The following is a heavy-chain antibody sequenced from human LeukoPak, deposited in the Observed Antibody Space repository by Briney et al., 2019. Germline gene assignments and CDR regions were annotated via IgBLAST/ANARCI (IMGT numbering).Heavy chain of an antibody. CDR2: ISKDGSVE. J-gene: IGHJ4*02. V-gene: IGHV3-30*04. Sequence: GGSPRLSCAASGFTFSSYAMQWVRQTPGKGLEWVAVISKDGSVEYYADSVKGRLTISRDNSKNILFLQMNSLGAEDSASYFCAKERRRVDTSMIRSYYFDSWGQGTPVTVSS. D-gene: IGHD3-16*01. CDR1: GFTFSSYA. CDR3: AKERRRVDTSMIRSYYFDS.